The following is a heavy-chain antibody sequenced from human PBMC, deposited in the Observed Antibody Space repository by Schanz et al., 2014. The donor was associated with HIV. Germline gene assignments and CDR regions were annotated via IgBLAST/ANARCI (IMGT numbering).Heavy chain of an antibody. CDR3: XKDGRGGDYDFWSGYEYNWFDP. D-gene: IGHD3-3*01. V-gene: IGHV3-30*03. CDR2: ISYDGRNK. CDR1: GFSFDTFG. J-gene: IGHJ5*02. Sequence: QVQLVESGGGVVQPGRSLRLSCAGSGFSFDTFGIHWVRQAPGKGLEWLAVISYDGRNKKFANSVKGRFTISRDNSKNTLYRXXXXXRXXXXXXXXXXKDGRGGDYDFWSGYEYNWFDPWGQGNLVTVSS.